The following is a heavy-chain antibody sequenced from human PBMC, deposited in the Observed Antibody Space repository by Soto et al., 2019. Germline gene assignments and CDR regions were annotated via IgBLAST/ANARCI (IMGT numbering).Heavy chain of an antibody. CDR2: ISDSGDST. CDR1: GFTFSKYG. D-gene: IGHD4-17*01. J-gene: IGHJ4*02. CDR3: ARARGPNGGYDY. V-gene: IGHV3-23*01. Sequence: EVQLLESGVGLVQPGGSLRLSCVASGFTFSKYGMTWVRQGPGKGLEWVAGISDSGDSTSYADSVKGRVTIFRDNAKNTLYVQMNNLRDEDAALYYCARARGPNGGYDYWGQGTLVTVSS.